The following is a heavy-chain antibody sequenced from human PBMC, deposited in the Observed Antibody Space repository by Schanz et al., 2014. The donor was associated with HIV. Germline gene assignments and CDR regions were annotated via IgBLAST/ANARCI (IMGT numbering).Heavy chain of an antibody. V-gene: IGHV3-30-3*01. CDR3: TRRDAYNYGL. D-gene: IGHD3-16*01. J-gene: IGHJ4*02. CDR2: ISYDGSNK. Sequence: QVQLVESGGGVVQPGRSLRLSCAASGFTFSSYAMHWVRQAPGKGLEWVAVISYDGSNKYYADSVKGRFTISRDNSKNTLYLQMNSLRAEDTAVYYCTRRDAYNYGLWGQGTLVTVSS. CDR1: GFTFSSYA.